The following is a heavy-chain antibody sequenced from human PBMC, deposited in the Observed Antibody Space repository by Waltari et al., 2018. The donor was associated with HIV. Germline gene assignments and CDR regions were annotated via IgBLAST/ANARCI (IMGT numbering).Heavy chain of an antibody. J-gene: IGHJ3*02. V-gene: IGHV3-48*03. CDR2: ISSSGSTI. CDR3: ARAFMIRGTGAFDI. Sequence: EVQVVESGGGLVQPGGSLRLSCAASGFTFSSYEMNWVRQGPGKGLEWVSYISSSGSTIYFADSGKGRFTMSRDNAKNSLYLRMNSLRAEDTAVYYCARAFMIRGTGAFDIWGQGTMVTVSS. CDR1: GFTFSSYE. D-gene: IGHD3-10*01.